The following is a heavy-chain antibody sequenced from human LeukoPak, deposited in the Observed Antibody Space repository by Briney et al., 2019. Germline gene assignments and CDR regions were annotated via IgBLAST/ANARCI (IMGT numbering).Heavy chain of an antibody. V-gene: IGHV1-18*01. Sequence: ASVKVSCKASGYTFTSYGISWVRQAPGQGLEWMGWISAYNGNTNYAQKLQGRVTMTTDTSTSTAYMELRSLRSDDTAVYYCARDGIPIFGVVTNNWFDPWGQGTLVTVP. CDR2: ISAYNGNT. CDR1: GYTFTSYG. CDR3: ARDGIPIFGVVTNNWFDP. J-gene: IGHJ5*02. D-gene: IGHD3-3*01.